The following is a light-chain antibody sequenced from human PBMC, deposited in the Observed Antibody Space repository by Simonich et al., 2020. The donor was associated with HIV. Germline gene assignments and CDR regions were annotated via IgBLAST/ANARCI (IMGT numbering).Light chain of an antibody. Sequence: EIVLTQSPGTLSLSPGERATLSCRASQSVSSSYIAWYQQKPGQAPRLLIHGASSRATCIPDRFSGSGSGTDFTLTISRLGPEDFAVYYCQQYGSSPWTFGQGTKVEIK. CDR1: QSVSSSY. J-gene: IGKJ1*01. CDR2: GAS. CDR3: QQYGSSPWT. V-gene: IGKV3-20*01.